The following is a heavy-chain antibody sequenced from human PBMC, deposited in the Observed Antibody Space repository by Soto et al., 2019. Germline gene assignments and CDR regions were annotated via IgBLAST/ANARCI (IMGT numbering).Heavy chain of an antibody. V-gene: IGHV1-18*01. CDR1: GYTFTSYG. Sequence: ASVKVSCKASGYTFTSYGISWVRQAPGQGLEWMGWISAYNGNTNYAQKLQGRVTMTTDTSTSTAYMELRSLRSDDTAVYYCASHGNYFSAFDTGAQGKMVTVSS. CDR3: ASHGNYFSAFDT. CDR2: ISAYNGNT. D-gene: IGHD4-17*01. J-gene: IGHJ3*02.